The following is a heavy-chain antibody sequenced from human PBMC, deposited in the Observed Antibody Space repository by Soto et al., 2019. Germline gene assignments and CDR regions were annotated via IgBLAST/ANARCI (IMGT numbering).Heavy chain of an antibody. CDR3: ARHARYYDILTGYSTLSWFDP. J-gene: IGHJ5*02. Sequence: PSETQSLPWTVLCGSISSYYWRWLLQNPGKGLEWIGYIYYSGSTNYNPSLKSRVTISVDTSKNQFSLKLSSVTAADTAVYYCARHARYYDILTGYSTLSWFDPWGQGTLVTVSS. CDR1: CGSISSYY. CDR2: IYYSGST. V-gene: IGHV4-59*08. D-gene: IGHD3-9*01.